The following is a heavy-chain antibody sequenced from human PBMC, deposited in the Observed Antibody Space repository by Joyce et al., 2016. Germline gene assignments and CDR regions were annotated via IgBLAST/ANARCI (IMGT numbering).Heavy chain of an antibody. J-gene: IGHJ4*02. CDR3: ARQNSDFLWGSYRSLDF. CDR2: VSLDGNVN. CDR1: GFSFSTYA. V-gene: IGHV3-30*04. Sequence: VQLVESGGGVVQPGRSLRLSCAASGFSFSTYAMHWVLQAPGKGLEWLGLVSLDGNVNYYADSIRGRFTISRDNSRNTVYLHMTNLRREDTSLYYCARQNSDFLWGSYRSLDFWGQGALVTVSS. D-gene: IGHD3-16*02.